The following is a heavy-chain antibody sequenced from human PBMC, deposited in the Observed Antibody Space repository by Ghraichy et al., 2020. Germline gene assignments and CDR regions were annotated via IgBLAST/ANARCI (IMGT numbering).Heavy chain of an antibody. CDR3: ARAGSHLDTAMVIVYFDY. Sequence: GGSLRLSCAASGFTFSSYAMHWVRQAPGKGLEWGAVISYDGSNKYYADSVKGRFTISRDNSKNTLYLQMNSLRAEDTAVYYCARAGSHLDTAMVIVYFDYWGQGTLVTVSS. CDR2: ISYDGSNK. CDR1: GFTFSSYA. V-gene: IGHV3-30-3*01. D-gene: IGHD5-18*01. J-gene: IGHJ4*02.